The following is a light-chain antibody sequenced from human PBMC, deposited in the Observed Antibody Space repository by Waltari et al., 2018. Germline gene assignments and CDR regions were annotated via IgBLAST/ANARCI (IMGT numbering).Light chain of an antibody. CDR1: QSLLHSNGNTY. CDR3: MQGLQIPWT. J-gene: IGKJ1*01. CDR2: LAS. V-gene: IGKV2-28*01. Sequence: EIVMTQSPLSLPVTPGEPAPIPCRPSQSLLHSNGNTYLEWFLQRPGQSPQFLIFLASRRASGVPDRFSGDGSGTDFTLNISRVEAEDVGIYYCMQGLQIPWTFGQGTRADIK.